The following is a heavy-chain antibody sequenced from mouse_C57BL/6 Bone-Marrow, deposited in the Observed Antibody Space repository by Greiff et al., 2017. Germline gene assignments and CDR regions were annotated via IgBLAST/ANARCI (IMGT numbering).Heavy chain of an antibody. CDR1: GYTFTSYW. J-gene: IGHJ2*01. Sequence: QVQLQQPGAELVLPGASVKLSCKASGYTFTSYWMHWVKQRPGQGLEWIGEIDPSDSYTNYNQKFKGKSTLTVDKSSSTAYMQRSSLTSEDSAVYYCAREVYYGYFFDDWGQGTTLTVSS. V-gene: IGHV1-69*01. CDR3: AREVYYGYFFDD. CDR2: IDPSDSYT. D-gene: IGHD2-2*01.